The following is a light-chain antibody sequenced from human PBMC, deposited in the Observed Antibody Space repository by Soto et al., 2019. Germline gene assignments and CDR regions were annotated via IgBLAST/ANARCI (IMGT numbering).Light chain of an antibody. CDR2: KAY. J-gene: IGKJ4*01. CDR3: KHLNSYPLT. CDR1: QSVGRW. V-gene: IGKV1-5*03. Sequence: DIQMTQSPSTLSASVGDRVTIPGRASQSVGRWLAWSQQKPGKAHKLLIYKAYSLESGVQSRFSGSGSGTEFTLTIRSLQPDDFATYYCKHLNSYPLTFGGGTKVDIK.